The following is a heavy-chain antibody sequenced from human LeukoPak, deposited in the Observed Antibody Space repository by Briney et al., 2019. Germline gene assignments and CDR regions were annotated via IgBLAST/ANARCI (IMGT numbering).Heavy chain of an antibody. CDR2: IKEDGSEK. D-gene: IGHD3-10*01. V-gene: IGHV3-7*03. Sequence: GGSLRLSCAASGFIFSRSWMNWVRQAPGKGLEWVATIKEDGSEKYYVDSIRGRITISRDNAKNSLYLQINSLRAEDTAMYYCARLSGSGSSPFDYWGQGTLLTVSS. J-gene: IGHJ4*02. CDR3: ARLSGSGSSPFDY. CDR1: GFIFSRSW.